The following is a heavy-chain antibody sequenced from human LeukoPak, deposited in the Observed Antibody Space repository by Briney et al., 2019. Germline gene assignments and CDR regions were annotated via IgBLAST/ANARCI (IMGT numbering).Heavy chain of an antibody. Sequence: PGGSLRLSCAASGFNFNSYSMNWVRQAPGKGLEWVSSIFRSGSYMFYADSVKGRFTISRDNAKSSLYLQMNSLRAEDTAVYYCATTSPQTDDYRSKGAMAVWGQGITVTVSS. CDR3: ATTSPQTDDYRSKGAMAV. J-gene: IGHJ6*02. V-gene: IGHV3-21*01. CDR1: GFNFNSYS. CDR2: IFRSGSYM. D-gene: IGHD4-11*01.